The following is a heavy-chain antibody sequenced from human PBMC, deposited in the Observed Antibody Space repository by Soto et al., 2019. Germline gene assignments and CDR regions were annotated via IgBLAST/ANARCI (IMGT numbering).Heavy chain of an antibody. Sequence: SETLSLTCAVYGGSFSGYYWSWIRQPPGKGLEWIGEINHSGSTNYNPSLKSRVTISVDTSKNQFSLKLSSVTAADTAVYYCARGGYYYDSSGYYFAWGQGTLVTVSS. J-gene: IGHJ5*02. CDR3: ARGGYYYDSSGYYFA. CDR1: GGSFSGYY. V-gene: IGHV4-34*01. D-gene: IGHD3-22*01. CDR2: INHSGST.